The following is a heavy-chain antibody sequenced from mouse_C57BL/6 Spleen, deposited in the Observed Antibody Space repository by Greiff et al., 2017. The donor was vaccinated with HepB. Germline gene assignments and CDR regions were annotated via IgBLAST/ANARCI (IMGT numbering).Heavy chain of an antibody. D-gene: IGHD2-1*01. Sequence: EVKLMESGPELVKPGASVKISCKASGYSFTDYNMNWVKQSNGKSLEWIGVINPNYGTTSYNQKFKGKATLTVDQSSSTAYMQLNSLTSEDSAVYYCARSGLLGYAMDYWGQGTSVTVSS. CDR3: ARSGLLGYAMDY. CDR2: INPNYGTT. J-gene: IGHJ4*01. V-gene: IGHV1-39*01. CDR1: GYSFTDYN.